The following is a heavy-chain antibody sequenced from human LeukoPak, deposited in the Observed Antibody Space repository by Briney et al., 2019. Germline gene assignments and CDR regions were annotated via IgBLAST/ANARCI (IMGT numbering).Heavy chain of an antibody. Sequence: QPGGSLRRSCAASGFTFSSYAMSWVRQAPGKGLEWVSAISGRGGSTYYADSVKGRFTFSRDNSKNTLYLQMNSLRAEDTAVYFCAKESHYDSSGYFDYWGQGTLVTVSS. CDR3: AKESHYDSSGYFDY. D-gene: IGHD3-22*01. V-gene: IGHV3-23*01. CDR2: ISGRGGST. J-gene: IGHJ4*02. CDR1: GFTFSSYA.